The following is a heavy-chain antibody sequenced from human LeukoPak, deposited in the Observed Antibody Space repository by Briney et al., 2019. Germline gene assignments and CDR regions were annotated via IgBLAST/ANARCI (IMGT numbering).Heavy chain of an antibody. J-gene: IGHJ4*02. CDR2: VEQDGDKK. V-gene: IGHV3-7*01. Sequence: GGSLTLSCAAAGFTFSRYQMTWGRQAPGEGLEWVAKVEQDGDKKYHVDSVEGRFTISRDNAKTSLYLEMNSLRVEDTAVYFCVRDRGGIEAAGDYRGQGTLVTVSS. CDR3: VRDRGGIEAAGDY. CDR1: GFTFSRYQ. D-gene: IGHD6-13*01.